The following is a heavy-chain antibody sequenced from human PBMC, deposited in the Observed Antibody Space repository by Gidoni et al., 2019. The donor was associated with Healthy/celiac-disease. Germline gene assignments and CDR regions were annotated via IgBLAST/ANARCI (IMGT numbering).Heavy chain of an antibody. CDR3: AGVPPYYYDSSALGGYFDY. D-gene: IGHD3-22*01. J-gene: IGHJ4*02. V-gene: IGHV4-4*02. CDR1: GGSLSSSNW. Sequence: QVQLQESGPGLVKPSGTLSLTCAVSGGSLSSSNWWSWVRQPPGKGLEWIGEIYHSGSTNYNPSLKSRVTISVDKSKNQFSLKLSSVTAADTAVYYCAGVPPYYYDSSALGGYFDYWGQGTLVTVSS. CDR2: IYHSGST.